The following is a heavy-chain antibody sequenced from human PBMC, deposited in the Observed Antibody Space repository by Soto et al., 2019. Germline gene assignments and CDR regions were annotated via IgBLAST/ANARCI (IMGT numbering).Heavy chain of an antibody. CDR3: ARAGAAVGIQDGIYYYDGKDV. J-gene: IGHJ6*02. D-gene: IGHD6-13*01. V-gene: IGHV1-18*01. CDR1: GYTFTSYG. CDR2: ISAYNGNT. Sequence: GASVKVSCKASGYTFTSYGISWVRQAPGQGLEWMGWISAYNGNTNYAQKLQGRVTMTTDTSTSTAYMELRSLRSDDTAVYYCARAGAAVGIQDGIYYYDGKDVWSQGTTVTVSS.